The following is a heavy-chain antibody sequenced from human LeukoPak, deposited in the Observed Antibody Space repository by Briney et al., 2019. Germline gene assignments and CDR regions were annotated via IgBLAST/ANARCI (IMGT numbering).Heavy chain of an antibody. D-gene: IGHD2-15*01. CDR1: GGSISSYY. J-gene: IGHJ6*03. Sequence: SETLSLTCTVSGGSISSYYWSWIRQPPGKGLEWIGFIYYSGSTHYKPSLKSRGTIPVDTSKNQFSLKLSSVTAADTAVYYCASFYCSGGSCYQYYYYYYMDVWGKGTTVTISS. CDR3: ASFYCSGGSCYQYYYYYYMDV. CDR2: IYYSGST. V-gene: IGHV4-59*08.